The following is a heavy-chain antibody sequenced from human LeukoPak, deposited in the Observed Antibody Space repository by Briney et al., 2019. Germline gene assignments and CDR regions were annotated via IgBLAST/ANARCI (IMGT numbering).Heavy chain of an antibody. V-gene: IGHV4-59*01. CDR1: GGSISSYY. D-gene: IGHD2/OR15-2a*01. J-gene: IGHJ3*02. CDR2: IYYSGST. Sequence: SETLSLTCTVSGGSISSYYWSWIRQPPGKGLEWIGYIYYSGSTNYSPSLKSRVTISVDTSKNQFSLKLSSVTAADTAVYYCASLSPSTRGAFDIWGQGTMVTVSS. CDR3: ASLSPSTRGAFDI.